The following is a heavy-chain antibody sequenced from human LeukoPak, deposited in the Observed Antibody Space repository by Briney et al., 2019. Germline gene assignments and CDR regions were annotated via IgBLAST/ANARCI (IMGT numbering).Heavy chain of an antibody. CDR3: ASSSKGNWFDP. Sequence: SETLSLTCSVSGYSISSAYYWGWIRLPPGKGLEWIGTIYHSGTTYYNPSLKSRVTISVDTSKNQFSLKLSSVTAADTAVYYCASSSKGNWFDPWGQGTLVTVSS. CDR2: IYHSGTT. D-gene: IGHD2/OR15-2a*01. V-gene: IGHV4-38-2*01. CDR1: GYSISSAYY. J-gene: IGHJ5*02.